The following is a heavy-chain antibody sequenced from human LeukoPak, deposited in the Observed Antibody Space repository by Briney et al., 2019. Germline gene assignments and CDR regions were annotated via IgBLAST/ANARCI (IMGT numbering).Heavy chain of an antibody. V-gene: IGHV3-48*02. CDR1: GFIFGSYS. Sequence: GGSLRLCCAASGFIFGSYSMNWVRQAPGKGLEWVSYISSSSSAIFYADSVKGRFTVSRDNAKNSLYLQMNSLRDEDTAVYYCARELGSTWDFDYWGQGTLVTVSS. D-gene: IGHD1-26*01. CDR2: ISSSSSAI. J-gene: IGHJ4*02. CDR3: ARELGSTWDFDY.